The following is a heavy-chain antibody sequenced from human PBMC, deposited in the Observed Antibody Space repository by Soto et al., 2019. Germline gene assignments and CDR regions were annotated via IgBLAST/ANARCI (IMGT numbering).Heavy chain of an antibody. D-gene: IGHD3-22*01. CDR1: GFTFSSYA. Sequence: EVQLLESGGGLVQPGGSLRLSCAASGFTFSSYAMSWDRQAPGKGLEWVSAISGSGGSTYYADSVKGRFTISRDNSKNTLYLQMNSLRAEDTAVYYCAKGVTMIVVSYYFDYWGQGTLVTVSS. J-gene: IGHJ4*02. CDR3: AKGVTMIVVSYYFDY. V-gene: IGHV3-23*01. CDR2: ISGSGGST.